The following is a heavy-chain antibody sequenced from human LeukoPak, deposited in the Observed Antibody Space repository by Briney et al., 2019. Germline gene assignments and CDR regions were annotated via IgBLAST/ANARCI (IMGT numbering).Heavy chain of an antibody. CDR2: ISYDGSNK. J-gene: IGHJ4*02. CDR3: ARDSAIAARLFDY. Sequence: TGGSLRLSCAASGFTFSSYAMPWVRQAPGKGLEWVAVISYDGSNKYYADSVKGRFTISRDNSKNTLYLQMNSLRAEDTAVYYCARDSAIAARLFDYWGQGTLVTVSS. CDR1: GFTFSSYA. D-gene: IGHD6-6*01. V-gene: IGHV3-30-3*01.